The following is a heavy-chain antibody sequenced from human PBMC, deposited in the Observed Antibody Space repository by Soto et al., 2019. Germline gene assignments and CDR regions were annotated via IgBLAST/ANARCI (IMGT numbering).Heavy chain of an antibody. V-gene: IGHV3-23*01. CDR3: AKEGVPWTFGVAPGGYSFDY. J-gene: IGHJ4*02. CDR2: ISGSGGST. CDR1: GFTFSSYA. D-gene: IGHD3-3*01. Sequence: GGSLRLSCAASGFTFSSYAMSWVRQAPGKGLEWVSAISGSGGSTYYADSLKGRFTIARDISKNTLYLQRNRLRAEDTAVYSWAKEGVPWTFGVAPGGYSFDYWGQGTLVTVSS.